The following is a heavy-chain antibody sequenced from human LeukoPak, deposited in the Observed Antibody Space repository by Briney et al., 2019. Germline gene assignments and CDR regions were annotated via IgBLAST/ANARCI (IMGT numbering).Heavy chain of an antibody. CDR3: ARLSSYASTGYFDYYFVY. J-gene: IGHJ4*02. CDR2: ITSSSGYT. CDR1: GFTFSYYY. D-gene: IGHD3-22*01. V-gene: IGHV3-11*03. Sequence: KTGGSLRLSCAASGFTFSYYYMSWIRQAPGKGLEWVSYITSSSGYTNYADSVKGRFTISRDNAKNSLYLQMNSLRADDTAVYCCARLSSYASTGYFDYYFVYWGEGALVTVSS.